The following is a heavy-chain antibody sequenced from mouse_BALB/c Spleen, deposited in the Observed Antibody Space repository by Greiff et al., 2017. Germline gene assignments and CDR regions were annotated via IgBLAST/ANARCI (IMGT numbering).Heavy chain of an antibody. Sequence: DVMLVESGGGLVQPGGSLKLSCAASGFTFSSYTMSWVRQTPEKRLEWVAYISSGGSTYYPDSVKGRFTISRDNARNILYLQMSSLRSEDTAMYYCARHRYYYAMDYWGQGTSVTVSS. J-gene: IGHJ4*01. CDR1: GFTFSSYT. D-gene: IGHD2-14*01. V-gene: IGHV5-6-5*01. CDR2: ISSGGST. CDR3: ARHRYYYAMDY.